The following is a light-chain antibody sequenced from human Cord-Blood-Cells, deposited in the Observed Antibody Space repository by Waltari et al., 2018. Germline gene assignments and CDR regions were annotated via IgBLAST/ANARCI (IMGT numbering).Light chain of an antibody. CDR2: STN. V-gene: IGLV8-61*01. CDR1: SGSVSTSYY. CDR3: VLYMGSGISV. J-gene: IGLJ3*02. Sequence: QTVLTQEPSFSVSPGGTVTLTCGLSSGSVSTSYYPSWYQQTPGQAPRTLIYSTNTRSSGVPDRFSGSILGNKAALTITGAQVDDESDYYCVLYMGSGISVFGGGTKLTVL.